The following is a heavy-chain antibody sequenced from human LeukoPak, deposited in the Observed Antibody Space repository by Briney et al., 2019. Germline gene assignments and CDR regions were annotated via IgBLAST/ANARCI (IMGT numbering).Heavy chain of an antibody. CDR1: GGTISSGDYY. D-gene: IGHD3-9*01. Sequence: SETLSLTCTVSGGTISSGDYYWSWIRQPPGKGLEWIGYLYYSGSTYYNPSFKSRVTISVDTSKNQFSLKLSSVTAADTAVYYFARGYYDILTGYYNGPDYWGQGTLVTVSS. CDR3: ARGYYDILTGYYNGPDY. CDR2: LYYSGST. V-gene: IGHV4-30-4*01. J-gene: IGHJ4*02.